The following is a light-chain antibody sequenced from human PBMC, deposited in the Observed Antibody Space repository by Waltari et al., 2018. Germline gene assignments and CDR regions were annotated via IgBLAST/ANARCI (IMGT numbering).Light chain of an antibody. CDR2: YDN. J-gene: IGLJ3*02. CDR1: NSYIGNNA. CDR3: EAWDDTLNGVV. V-gene: IGLV1-36*01. Sequence: QSVLTQPPSVSEAPRQWVTISCSGSNSYIGNNAVNWYQKLPGKAPKLLIYYDNLLSPGVSDRFSGSKSDTSASLAISGLQSEDEADYYCEAWDDTLNGVVFGGGTKLTVL.